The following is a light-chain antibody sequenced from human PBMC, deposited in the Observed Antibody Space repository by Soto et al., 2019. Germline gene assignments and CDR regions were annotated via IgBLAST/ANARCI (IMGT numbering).Light chain of an antibody. CDR2: DVS. CDR1: SSDVGGYNY. V-gene: IGLV2-11*01. Sequence: QSALTQPRSVSGSPGQSVTISCTGTSSDVGGYNYVSWYQQHPGKAPKLMIYDVSKRPSGVPDRFSGSKSGNTASLTISGLQAEDEADYYCCSYAGSYPRLAYVFGTGTKLTVL. J-gene: IGLJ1*01. CDR3: CSYAGSYPRLAYV.